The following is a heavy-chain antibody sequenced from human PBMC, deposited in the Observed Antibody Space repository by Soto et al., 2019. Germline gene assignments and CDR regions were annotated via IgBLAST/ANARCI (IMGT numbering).Heavy chain of an antibody. V-gene: IGHV1-69*15. CDR3: ASPEEHYVP. D-gene: IGHD3-16*01. J-gene: IGHJ5*02. CDR2: IIPIFGTA. Sequence: QVQLVQSGAEVKKPGSSVKVSCKASGGTFSTYAIGWVRQAPGQGLEWMGSIIPIFGTANYAPKFQGRVTITADESAGTVYLAMRSLRYEDTAVHYCASPEEHYVPWGQGTLVTVSS. CDR1: GGTFSTYA.